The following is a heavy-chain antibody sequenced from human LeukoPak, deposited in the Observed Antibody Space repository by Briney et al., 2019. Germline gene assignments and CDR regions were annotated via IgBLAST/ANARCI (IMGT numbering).Heavy chain of an antibody. CDR2: IYYSGST. J-gene: IGHJ4*02. Sequence: SETLSLTCAVYGGSFSSYYWGWIRLPPGKGLEWIGSIYYSGSTYYNPSLKSRVTISVDTSKNQFSLKLSSVTAADTAVYYCARSTGRVHYDILTGYYIAPDNYYFDYWGQGTLVTVSS. D-gene: IGHD3-9*01. CDR1: GGSFSSYY. CDR3: ARSTGRVHYDILTGYYIAPDNYYFDY. V-gene: IGHV4-39*01.